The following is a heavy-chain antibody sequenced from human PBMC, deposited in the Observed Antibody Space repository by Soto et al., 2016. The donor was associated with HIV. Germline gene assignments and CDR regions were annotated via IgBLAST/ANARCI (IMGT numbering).Heavy chain of an antibody. CDR1: GYTFTSYD. Sequence: QVQLVQSGAEVKKPGASVKVSCKASGYTFTSYDINWVRQATGQGLEWMGWMNPNSGNTGYAQKFQGRVTITRNTSISTAYMELSSLRSEDTAVYYCARTRTYYYGSGISTTFDYWGQGTLVTVSS. CDR2: MNPNSGNT. CDR3: ARTRTYYYGSGISTTFDY. J-gene: IGHJ4*02. V-gene: IGHV1-8*03. D-gene: IGHD3-10*01.